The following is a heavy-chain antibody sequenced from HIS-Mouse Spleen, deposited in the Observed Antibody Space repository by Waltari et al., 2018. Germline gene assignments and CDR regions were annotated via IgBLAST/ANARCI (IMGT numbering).Heavy chain of an antibody. CDR1: GGSISSSSYY. V-gene: IGHV4-39*07. CDR2: IYYSGST. Sequence: QLQLQESGPGLVKPSETLSLTCTVSGGSISSSSYYWGWIRQPPGKGLAWIGRIYYSGSTYYNPSLKCRVTISVDTSKNQFSLKLSSVTAADTAVYYCAREIPYSSSWYDWYFDLWGRGTLVTVSS. D-gene: IGHD6-13*01. J-gene: IGHJ2*01. CDR3: AREIPYSSSWYDWYFDL.